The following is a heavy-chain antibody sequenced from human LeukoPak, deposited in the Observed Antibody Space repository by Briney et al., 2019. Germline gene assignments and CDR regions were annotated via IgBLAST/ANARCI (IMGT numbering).Heavy chain of an antibody. D-gene: IGHD3-3*01. J-gene: IGHJ5*02. V-gene: IGHV4-39*07. CDR1: GGSISSSSYY. Sequence: PSETLSLTCTVSGGSISSSSYYWGWIRQPPGKGLEWIGSIYYSGSTYYNPSLKSRVTISVGTSKNQFSLKLSSVTAADTAVYYCARVGFWSGYSFDPRGQGTLVTVSS. CDR2: IYYSGST. CDR3: ARVGFWSGYSFDP.